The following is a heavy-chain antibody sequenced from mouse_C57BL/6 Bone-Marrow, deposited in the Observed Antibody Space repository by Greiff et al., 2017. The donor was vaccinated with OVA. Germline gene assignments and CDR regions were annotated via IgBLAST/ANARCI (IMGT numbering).Heavy chain of an antibody. CDR2: IYPSSGYT. Sequence: VQLQQSGAELAKPGASVKLSCKASGYTFTSYWMHWVKQRPGQGLEWIGYIYPSSGYTKYNQKFKDKATWTADKSSITADMQLSSLTYEDSAVYDCAGGFADWGQGTLVTVSA. V-gene: IGHV1-7*01. CDR3: AGGFAD. CDR1: GYTFTSYW. J-gene: IGHJ3*01.